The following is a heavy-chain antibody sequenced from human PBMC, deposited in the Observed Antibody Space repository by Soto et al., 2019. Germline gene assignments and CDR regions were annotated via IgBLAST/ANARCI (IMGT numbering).Heavy chain of an antibody. CDR1: GGSISRGY. V-gene: IGHV4-59*01. CDR2: IYLGGSI. D-gene: IGHD2-21*02. Sequence: SXTLSLTCSVSGGSISRGYWTWIRHPPGKGLEWIGYIYLGGSINYNPSLKSRVIISVDTSKNQFSLELSSVTAADTAIYYCAREPRQGDRIYYFDYWGQGTLVTVSS. CDR3: AREPRQGDRIYYFDY. J-gene: IGHJ4*02.